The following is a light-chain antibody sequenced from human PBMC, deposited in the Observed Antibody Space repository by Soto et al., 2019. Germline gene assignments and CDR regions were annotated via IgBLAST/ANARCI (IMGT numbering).Light chain of an antibody. CDR2: EVS. J-gene: IGLJ3*02. Sequence: QSVLTQPPSASGSPGQSVTISCTGTSSDVGGYNYSSWYQQHPGKAPKPMIYEVSKRPPGVPDRFSGSKSGNTASLTVSGLQAEDEAGYYCSSYAGSNNLVFGGGTKLTVL. CDR3: SSYAGSNNLV. V-gene: IGLV2-8*01. CDR1: SSDVGGYNY.